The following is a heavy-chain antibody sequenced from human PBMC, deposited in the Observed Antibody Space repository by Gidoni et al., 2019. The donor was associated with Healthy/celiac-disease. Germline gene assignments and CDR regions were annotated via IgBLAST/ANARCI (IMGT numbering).Heavy chain of an antibody. CDR1: GFTFSSYA. Sequence: EVQLLESGGGLVQPGGSLRLSCAASGFTFSSYAMSWVRQAPGKGLEWVSAISGSGGSTYYADAVKGRFTISRDNSKNTLYLQMNSLRAEDTAVYYCAKCAITIFGVVYNTLDYWGQGSLVTVSS. J-gene: IGHJ4*02. CDR3: AKCAITIFGVVYNTLDY. D-gene: IGHD3-3*01. CDR2: ISGSGGST. V-gene: IGHV3-23*01.